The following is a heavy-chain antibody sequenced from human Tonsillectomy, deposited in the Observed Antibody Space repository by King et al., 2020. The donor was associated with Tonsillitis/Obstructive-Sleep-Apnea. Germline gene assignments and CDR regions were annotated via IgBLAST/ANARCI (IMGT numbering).Heavy chain of an antibody. V-gene: IGHV3-30*01. J-gene: IGHJ4*02. CDR3: ARDPSDYGDYYLDY. Sequence: QLVQSGGGVVQPGRSLRLSCAASGFTFSSYAMHWVRQAPGKGLEWVAVISYDGSNKYYADSVKGRFTISRDNSKNTLYLQMNSLRAEDTAVYYCARDPSDYGDYYLDYWGQGTLVTVSS. D-gene: IGHD4-17*01. CDR2: ISYDGSNK. CDR1: GFTFSSYA.